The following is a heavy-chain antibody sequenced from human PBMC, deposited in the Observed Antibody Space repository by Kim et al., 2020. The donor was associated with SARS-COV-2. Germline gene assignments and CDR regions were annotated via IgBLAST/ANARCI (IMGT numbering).Heavy chain of an antibody. D-gene: IGHD5-12*01. V-gene: IGHV3-30*01. CDR3: ARNGGPPTTSADWFDP. Sequence: SVKGRFTISRDTSKNTLYLQMNSLRAEDTAVYYCARNGGPPTTSADWFDPWGQGTLVTVSS. J-gene: IGHJ5*02.